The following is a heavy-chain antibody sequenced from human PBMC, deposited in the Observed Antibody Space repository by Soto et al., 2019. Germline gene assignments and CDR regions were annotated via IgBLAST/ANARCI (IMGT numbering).Heavy chain of an antibody. Sequence: GESLKISCKGSGYSFTSYWISWVRQMPGKGLEWMGRIDPSDSYTNYSPSFQGHVTISADKSISTAYLQWSSLKASDTAMYYCARGPTVVTQDDAFDIWGQGTMVTVSS. CDR2: IDPSDSYT. V-gene: IGHV5-10-1*01. CDR3: ARGPTVVTQDDAFDI. CDR1: GYSFTSYW. J-gene: IGHJ3*02. D-gene: IGHD4-17*01.